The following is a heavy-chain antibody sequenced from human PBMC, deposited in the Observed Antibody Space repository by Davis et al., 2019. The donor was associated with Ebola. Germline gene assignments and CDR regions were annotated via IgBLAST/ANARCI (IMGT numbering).Heavy chain of an antibody. J-gene: IGHJ4*02. D-gene: IGHD6-6*01. Sequence: GGSLRLSCAASGFTVSSNYMSWVRQAPGKGLEWVSVIYSGGSTYYADSVKGRFTISRDNSKNTLYLQMNSLRVEDTAVYYCAKDFDSTSSAPFDYWGQGTLVTVSS. CDR2: IYSGGST. CDR1: GFTVSSNY. V-gene: IGHV3-53*01. CDR3: AKDFDSTSSAPFDY.